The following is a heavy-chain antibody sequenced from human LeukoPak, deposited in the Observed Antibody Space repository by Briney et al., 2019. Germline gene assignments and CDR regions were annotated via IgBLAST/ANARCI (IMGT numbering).Heavy chain of an antibody. CDR3: ARVGYYYDSSGFYDY. CDR1: GGSISSYY. CDR2: IYYSGST. D-gene: IGHD3-22*01. J-gene: IGHJ4*02. V-gene: IGHV4-59*01. Sequence: SETLSLTCTVSGGSISSYYWSWIRQPPGKGLELIGYIYYSGSTNYNPSLKSRVTISVDTSKNQFSLKLSSVTAADTAVYYCARVGYYYDSSGFYDYWGQGTLVTVSS.